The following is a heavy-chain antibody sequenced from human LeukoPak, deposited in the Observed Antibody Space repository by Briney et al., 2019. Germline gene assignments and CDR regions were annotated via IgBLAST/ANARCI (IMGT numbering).Heavy chain of an antibody. Sequence: GGSLRLSCAASGFTFSSYWMSWVRQAPGKGLEWVANIKQDGSEKHYVDSVKGRFTISRDNAKNSLYLQMNSLRAEDTAVYYCARGEYSSGWYMFFRYWGQGTLVTVSS. V-gene: IGHV3-7*01. D-gene: IGHD6-19*01. CDR2: IKQDGSEK. J-gene: IGHJ4*02. CDR3: ARGEYSSGWYMFFRY. CDR1: GFTFSSYW.